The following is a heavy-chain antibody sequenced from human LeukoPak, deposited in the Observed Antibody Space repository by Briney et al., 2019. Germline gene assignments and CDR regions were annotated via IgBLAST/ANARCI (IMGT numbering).Heavy chain of an antibody. CDR2: ISSSGSTI. CDR1: GFTFSAHY. D-gene: IGHD4-17*01. CDR3: ARDGAWTTVTSVYGMDV. J-gene: IGHJ6*02. V-gene: IGHV3-11*01. Sequence: GGSLRLSCAVSGFTFSAHYIDWVRQAPGKGLEWVSYISSSGSTIYYADSVKGRFTISRDNAKNSLYLQMNSLRAEDTAVYYCARDGAWTTVTSVYGMDVWGQGTTVTVSS.